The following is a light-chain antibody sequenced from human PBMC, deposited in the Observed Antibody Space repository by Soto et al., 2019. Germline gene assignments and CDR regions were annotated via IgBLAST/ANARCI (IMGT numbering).Light chain of an antibody. V-gene: IGKV3-15*01. J-gene: IGKJ1*01. CDR3: QQYNKWRT. CDR2: DAS. CDR1: RTVNNY. Sequence: EIVLTQSPGTLSLSPGERATLSCRASRTVNNYLAWYQQKPGQAPRLLIYDASIRATGIPARISGSGSGTEFTLTISSLQSEDFAVYYCQQYNKWRTFGQGTKVDIK.